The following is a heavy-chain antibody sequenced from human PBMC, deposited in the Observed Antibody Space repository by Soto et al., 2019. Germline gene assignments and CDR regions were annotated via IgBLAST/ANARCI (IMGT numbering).Heavy chain of an antibody. J-gene: IGHJ5*02. D-gene: IGHD3-3*01. V-gene: IGHV4-39*01. CDR3: ARNDFWSGYYIHNWFDP. Sequence: SETLSLTCTVSGGSISGSRYYWGWIRQPPGKGLEWIGSIYYSGSTYDNPSLKSRVTISVDTSKNEFSLKLSSVTAADTAVYYCARNDFWSGYYIHNWFDPWGQGTLVTVYS. CDR1: GGSISGSRYY. CDR2: IYYSGST.